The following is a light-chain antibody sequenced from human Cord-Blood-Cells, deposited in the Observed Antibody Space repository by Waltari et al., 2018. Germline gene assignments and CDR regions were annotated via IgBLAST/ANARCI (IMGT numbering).Light chain of an antibody. Sequence: QSALTQPASVSGSPGQSITISCTGTSSDVGSYNLIPWYKQHPGKAPKLMIYEGSKRPSGVSNRFSGSKSGNTASLTISGLQAEDEADYYCCSYAGSSTSVVFGGGTKLTVL. J-gene: IGLJ2*01. CDR1: SSDVGSYNL. CDR3: CSYAGSSTSVV. CDR2: EGS. V-gene: IGLV2-23*01.